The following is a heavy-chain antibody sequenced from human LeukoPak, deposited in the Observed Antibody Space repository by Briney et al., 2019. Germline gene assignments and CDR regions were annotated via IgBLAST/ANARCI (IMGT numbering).Heavy chain of an antibody. CDR3: ARDQPSPHSSTWYGAGYYGMDV. Sequence: SETLSLTCSVSGGSISTYYWSWIRQPPGKGLEWIGYIFYSGSTNYNPSLKSRVTISIDTSKNHFSLKLSSVTAADTAVYYCARDQPSPHSSTWYGAGYYGMDVWGQGTTVSVSS. CDR1: GGSISTYY. CDR2: IFYSGST. J-gene: IGHJ6*02. D-gene: IGHD6-13*01. V-gene: IGHV4-59*01.